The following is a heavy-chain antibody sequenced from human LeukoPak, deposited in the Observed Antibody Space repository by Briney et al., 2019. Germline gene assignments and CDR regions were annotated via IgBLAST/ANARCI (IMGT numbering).Heavy chain of an antibody. V-gene: IGHV1-2*02. CDR3: ARGGSGSYRRGYYFDY. Sequence: ASVKVSCKASGYTFTGYYMHWVRQAPGQGLEWMGWINPNSGGTNYAQKFQGRVTMTRDTSISTAYMELSRLRSDDTAVYYCARGGSGSYRRGYYFDYWSQGTLVTVSS. D-gene: IGHD1-26*01. CDR1: GYTFTGYY. CDR2: INPNSGGT. J-gene: IGHJ4*02.